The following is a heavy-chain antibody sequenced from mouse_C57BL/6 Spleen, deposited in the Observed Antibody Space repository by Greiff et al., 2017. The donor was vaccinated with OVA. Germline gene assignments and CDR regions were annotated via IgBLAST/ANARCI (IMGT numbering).Heavy chain of an antibody. D-gene: IGHD2-5*01. V-gene: IGHV1-55*01. Sequence: VQLQQPGAELVKPGASVKMSCKASGYTFTSYWITWVKQRPGQGLEWIGDIYPGSGSTNYNEKFKSKATLTVDTSSSTAYMQLSSLTSEDSAVYYCARSDPFYSNRCWFAYWGQGTLVTVSA. CDR2: IYPGSGST. CDR3: ARSDPFYSNRCWFAY. J-gene: IGHJ3*01. CDR1: GYTFTSYW.